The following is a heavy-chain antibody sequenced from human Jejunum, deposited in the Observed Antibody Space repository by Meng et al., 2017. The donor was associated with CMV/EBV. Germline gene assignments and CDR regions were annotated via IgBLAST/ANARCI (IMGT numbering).Heavy chain of an antibody. CDR2: IKNKADNYVT. CDR1: GFTFSDHH. D-gene: IGHD3-10*01. V-gene: IGHV3-72*01. J-gene: IGHJ4*02. Sequence: SGFTFSDHHMYWVRQAPGKGLEWVGRIKNKADNYVTEYAASVRGRFTISRDVPRNSLYLQMNSLKSEDTALYYCGRDSMKGGGFDCWGQGILVTVSS. CDR3: GRDSMKGGGFDC.